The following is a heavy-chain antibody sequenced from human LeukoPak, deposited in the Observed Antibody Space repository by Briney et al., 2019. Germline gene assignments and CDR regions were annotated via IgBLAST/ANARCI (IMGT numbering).Heavy chain of an antibody. CDR2: ISAYNGNT. CDR3: ARSSSGSTYYYYGMDV. V-gene: IGHV1-18*01. J-gene: IGHJ6*02. Sequence: ASVKVSCKASGYTFTSYGISWVRQAPGQGLEWMGWISAYNGNTNYAQKLPGRVTMTTDTSTSTAYMELRSLRSDDTAVYYCARSSSGSTYYYYGMDVWGQGTTVTVSS. CDR1: GYTFTSYG. D-gene: IGHD3-10*01.